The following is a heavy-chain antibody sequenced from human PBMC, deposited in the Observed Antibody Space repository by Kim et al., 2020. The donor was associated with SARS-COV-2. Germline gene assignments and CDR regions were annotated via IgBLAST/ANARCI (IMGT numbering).Heavy chain of an antibody. V-gene: IGHV3-7*03. J-gene: IGHJ1*01. D-gene: IGHD6-13*01. Sequence: GGSLRLSCAASGFTFSSYWMSWVRQAPGKGLEWVANIKQDGSEKYYVDSVKGRFTISRDNAKNSLYLQMNSLRAEDTAVYYCARDGGANSSWKEYFQHWGQGTLVTVSS. CDR3: ARDGGANSSWKEYFQH. CDR1: GFTFSSYW. CDR2: IKQDGSEK.